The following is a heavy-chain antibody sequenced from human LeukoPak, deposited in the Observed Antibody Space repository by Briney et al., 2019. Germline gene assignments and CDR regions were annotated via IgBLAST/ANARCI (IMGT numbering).Heavy chain of an antibody. J-gene: IGHJ4*02. CDR1: GYSFTSYG. CDR2: ISAYNGNT. CDR3: ARDLGLGELSFDY. D-gene: IGHD3-16*02. Sequence: GESLRISCKGSGYSFTSYGISWVRQAPGQGLEWMGWISAYNGNTNYAQKLQGRVTMTTDTSTSTAYMELRSLRSDDTAVYYCARDLGLGELSFDYWGQGTLVTVSS. V-gene: IGHV1-18*01.